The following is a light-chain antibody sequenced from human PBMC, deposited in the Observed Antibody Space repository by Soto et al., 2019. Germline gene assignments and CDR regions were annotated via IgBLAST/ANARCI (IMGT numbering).Light chain of an antibody. Sequence: DIQMTQSPSSLSASVGDRVTITCRASQGISNYLAWYQQEPGKVPKLLIYAASTLQSGVPSRFSGSGSGTDFTIIISSVQHVDVPTYYCQEYNSAPRTFGQGTKVESK. CDR3: QEYNSAPRT. CDR1: QGISNY. V-gene: IGKV1-27*01. J-gene: IGKJ1*01. CDR2: AAS.